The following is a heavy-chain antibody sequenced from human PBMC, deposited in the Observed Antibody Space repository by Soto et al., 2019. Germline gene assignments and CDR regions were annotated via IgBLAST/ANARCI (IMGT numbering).Heavy chain of an antibody. CDR2: IYNSGST. D-gene: IGHD1-26*01. Sequence: KPSETLSLTCTVSGGSISNYYWSWIRQPAGKGLEWIGRIYNSGSTKYNPSLKSRVTMSDDTSKNQFSLNLISVTAADTAVYYCARSGGSFNLDYWGLGTLVTVSS. J-gene: IGHJ4*02. CDR1: GGSISNYY. CDR3: ARSGGSFNLDY. V-gene: IGHV4-4*07.